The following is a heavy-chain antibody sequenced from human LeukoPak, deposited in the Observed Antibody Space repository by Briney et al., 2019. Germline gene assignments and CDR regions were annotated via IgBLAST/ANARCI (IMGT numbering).Heavy chain of an antibody. CDR3: ARVTRRRTTGETFGRFLDY. J-gene: IGHJ4*02. D-gene: IGHD3-10*01. V-gene: IGHV4-34*01. Sequence: SETLSLTCTVSGGSISSYYWTWIRQTPGKGLEWIGETSYGGSTNYSPFLKSRVSISVDTSRSQFSLNLSSVTAADTAIYYCARVTRRRTTGETFGRFLDYWGQGTLVTVSS. CDR2: TSYGGST. CDR1: GGSISSYY.